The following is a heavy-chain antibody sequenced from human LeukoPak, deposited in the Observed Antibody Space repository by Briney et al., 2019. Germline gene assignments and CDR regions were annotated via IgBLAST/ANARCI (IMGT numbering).Heavy chain of an antibody. CDR1: GDSINSNY. Sequence: PSETLSLTCSVSGDSINSNYWSWMRQPPAQGLERIGYIYYGGSTNYNPSLKSRVSMSVDTSKNQFSLNLSSVTAADTAVYHCARLLAGCPGGRCRAHFDYWGQGTLVTVSS. CDR3: ARLLAGCPGGRCRAHFDY. D-gene: IGHD2-15*01. J-gene: IGHJ4*02. V-gene: IGHV4-59*01. CDR2: IYYGGST.